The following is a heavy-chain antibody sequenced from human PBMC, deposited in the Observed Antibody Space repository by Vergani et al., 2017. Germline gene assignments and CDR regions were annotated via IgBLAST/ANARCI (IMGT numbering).Heavy chain of an antibody. CDR3: ASSVEIATIMAFDI. J-gene: IGHJ3*02. Sequence: QVQLQESGPGLVKPSETLSLTCTVSGGSISSYYWSWIRQPPGKGLEWIGYIYYSGSTNYNPSLKSRVTISVDTSKNQFSLKLSSVTAADTAVYYCASSVEIATIMAFDIWGQGTMVTVSS. D-gene: IGHD5-24*01. V-gene: IGHV4-59*01. CDR1: GGSISSYY. CDR2: IYYSGST.